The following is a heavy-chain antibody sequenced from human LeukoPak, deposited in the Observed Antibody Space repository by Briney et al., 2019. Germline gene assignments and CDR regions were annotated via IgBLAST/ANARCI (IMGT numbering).Heavy chain of an antibody. Sequence: VASVKVSCKASGYTFTSYYMHWVRQAPGQGLEWMGIINPSGGSTSYAQKFQGRVTMTRDTSTSTVYMELSSLRSEDTAVYYCARAGGYCSRISCPYYFDYWGQGSLVAVSS. D-gene: IGHD2-15*01. V-gene: IGHV1-46*01. CDR1: GYTFTSYY. J-gene: IGHJ4*02. CDR3: ARAGGYCSRISCPYYFDY. CDR2: INPSGGST.